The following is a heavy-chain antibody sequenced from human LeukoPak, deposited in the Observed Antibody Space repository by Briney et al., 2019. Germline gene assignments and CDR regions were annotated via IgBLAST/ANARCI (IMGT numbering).Heavy chain of an antibody. CDR2: IYTSGST. Sequence: SQTLSLTCTVSGGSISSGRYYLSWIRQPAGKGLEWIGRIYTSGSTNYNPSLKSRVTISVDTSKNQFSLKLSSVTAADTAVYYCARSPGDSRYYYYYMDVWGKGTAVTVSS. J-gene: IGHJ6*03. V-gene: IGHV4-61*02. D-gene: IGHD3-10*01. CDR3: ARSPGDSRYYYYYMDV. CDR1: GGSISSGRYY.